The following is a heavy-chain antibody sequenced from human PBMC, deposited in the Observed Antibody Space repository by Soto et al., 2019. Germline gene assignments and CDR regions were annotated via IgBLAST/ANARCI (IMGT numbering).Heavy chain of an antibody. V-gene: IGHV3-33*01. CDR1: GFTFSSYG. CDR3: ATGRIVVPQFDS. D-gene: IGHD2-15*01. CDR2: IWPDGSKE. Sequence: QVRLAESGGSVVQPGRSRRLSYTTSGFTFSSYGMHWVRQAPGKGLEWVAVIWPDGSKEFYADSVKGRFSISRDNSKKTLYLQMNSLKVEDTAVYYCATGRIVVPQFDSWGRGTLVTVSP. J-gene: IGHJ5*01.